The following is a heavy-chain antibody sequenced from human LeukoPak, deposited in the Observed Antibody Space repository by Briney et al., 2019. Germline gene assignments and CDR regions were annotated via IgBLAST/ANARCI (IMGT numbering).Heavy chain of an antibody. CDR3: AREFTSAYSGSSRGL. J-gene: IGHJ4*02. V-gene: IGHV3-21*01. CDR2: ISRDSNSI. D-gene: IGHD1-26*01. Sequence: PGRXXRXXCAASRFTFSIYXXNWVRQAPGKXXXXVXSISRDSNSIYYADSVKGRFTISRDDAENSLYLQMNSLRGEDTAVYYCAREFTSAYSGSSRGLWGQGTLVTVSS. CDR1: RFTFSIYX.